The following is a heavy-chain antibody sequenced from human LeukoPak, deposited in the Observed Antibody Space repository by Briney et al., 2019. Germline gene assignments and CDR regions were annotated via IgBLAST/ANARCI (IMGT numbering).Heavy chain of an antibody. D-gene: IGHD1-26*01. Sequence: SETLSLTCTVSGGSISSYYWSWIRQPPGKGLEWIGYIYYSGSTNYNPSLKSRVTISVDTSKKKFSLKLSSVTAADTAVYYCARAGRRLLPGYWGQGTLVTVSS. J-gene: IGHJ4*02. CDR2: IYYSGST. CDR1: GGSISSYY. V-gene: IGHV4-59*01. CDR3: ARAGRRLLPGY.